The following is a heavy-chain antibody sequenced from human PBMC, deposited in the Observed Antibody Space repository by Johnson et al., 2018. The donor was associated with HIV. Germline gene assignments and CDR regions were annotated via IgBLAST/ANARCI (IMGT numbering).Heavy chain of an antibody. CDR3: AKDPLVEPAATLDAFDI. V-gene: IGHV3-NL1*01. Sequence: QVQLVESGGGVVQPGRSLRLSCAASQFTFSNYGMHWVRQAPGKGLEWVSVIYSGGSTYYADSVKGRFTISRDNSKNTLYLQMHSRRAEDTAIYYCAKDPLVEPAATLDAFDIWGQWTMVTVSS. J-gene: IGHJ3*02. CDR2: IYSGGST. D-gene: IGHD2-2*01. CDR1: QFTFSNYG.